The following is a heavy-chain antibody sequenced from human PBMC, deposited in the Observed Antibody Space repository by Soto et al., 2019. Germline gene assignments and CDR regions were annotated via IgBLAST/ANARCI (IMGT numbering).Heavy chain of an antibody. V-gene: IGHV4-59*01. J-gene: IGHJ5*02. D-gene: IGHD6-13*01. CDR3: ARGGSSWHNWFDP. Sequence: SETLSLTCTVSGGSISSYYWSWIRRPPGKGLEWIGYIYYSGSTNYNPSLKSRVTISVDTSKNQFSLKLSSVTAADTAVYYCARGGSSWHNWFDPWGQGTLVTVSS. CDR2: IYYSGST. CDR1: GGSISSYY.